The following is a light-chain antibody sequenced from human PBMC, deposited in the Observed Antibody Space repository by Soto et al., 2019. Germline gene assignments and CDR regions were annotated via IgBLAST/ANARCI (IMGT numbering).Light chain of an antibody. CDR3: SSYTSSSTLV. J-gene: IGLJ2*01. CDR2: DVS. Sequence: QSALTQPASVSGSPGQSITISCTGTSSDVGGYNYVSWYQQHPGKAPKLMIYDVSNRPAGVSNRFSGSKSGKTASLTISGLQAEDEADYSCSSYTSSSTLVFGGGTKLTVL. CDR1: SSDVGGYNY. V-gene: IGLV2-14*01.